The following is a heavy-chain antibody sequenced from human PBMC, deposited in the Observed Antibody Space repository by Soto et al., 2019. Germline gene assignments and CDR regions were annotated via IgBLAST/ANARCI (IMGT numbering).Heavy chain of an antibody. J-gene: IGHJ4*02. CDR2: ISKSDYT. V-gene: IGHV3-21*06. Sequence: GGSLRLSCTVSGFAFNNYGINWVRQAPGKGLEWVSSISKSDYTYYSDSVKGRFTISRDNAKNSVSLQMNTLRVEDTAVYYCAREDSIIIPAVSDFWGQGTLVTAPQ. CDR1: GFAFNNYG. D-gene: IGHD2-2*01. CDR3: AREDSIIIPAVSDF.